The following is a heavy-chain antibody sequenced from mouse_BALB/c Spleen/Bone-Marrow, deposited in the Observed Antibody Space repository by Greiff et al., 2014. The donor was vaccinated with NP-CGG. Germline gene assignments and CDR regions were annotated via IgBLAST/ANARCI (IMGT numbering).Heavy chain of an antibody. CDR2: ISDGGSYT. CDR3: VRDRRITTATYAMDY. V-gene: IGHV5-4*02. D-gene: IGHD1-2*01. Sequence: EVKLVESGGGLVKPGGSLKLSCAASGFTFSDYYMYWVRQTPEKRLEWVATISDGGSYTYYPDSVKGRFTISRDNAKNNLYLQMSSLKSEDTAMYYCVRDRRITTATYAMDYWGQGTSVTVSS. J-gene: IGHJ4*01. CDR1: GFTFSDYY.